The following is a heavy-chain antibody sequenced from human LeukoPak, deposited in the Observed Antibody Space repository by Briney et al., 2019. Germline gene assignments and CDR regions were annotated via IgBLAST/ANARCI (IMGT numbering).Heavy chain of an antibody. D-gene: IGHD4-17*01. CDR2: SYYSGST. Sequence: PSETLSLTCTVSGGSISSGDYYWSWIRQSPGKGLEWIGYSYYSGSTYYNPSLKSRVTISVDTSKNQFSLKLSSVTAADTAVYYCARHDYGDYGAFDIWGQGTMVTVSS. CDR1: GGSISSGDYY. CDR3: ARHDYGDYGAFDI. V-gene: IGHV4-30-4*01. J-gene: IGHJ3*02.